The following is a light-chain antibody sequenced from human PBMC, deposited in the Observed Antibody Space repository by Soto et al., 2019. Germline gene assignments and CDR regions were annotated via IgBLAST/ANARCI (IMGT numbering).Light chain of an antibody. Sequence: SYALTQPPSVSVSPGQTARITCSGDALPKQYAHWYQQKPGQAPVMVIYKDSERPSGIAERFSGSSSGTTVTLTISGVQAEDEADYYCQSADSSGTYVFGTGTKVTVL. CDR1: ALPKQY. CDR2: KDS. J-gene: IGLJ1*01. CDR3: QSADSSGTYV. V-gene: IGLV3-25*02.